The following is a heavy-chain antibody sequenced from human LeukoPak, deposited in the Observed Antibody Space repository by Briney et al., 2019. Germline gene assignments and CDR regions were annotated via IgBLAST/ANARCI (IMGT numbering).Heavy chain of an antibody. J-gene: IGHJ4*02. CDR1: GGSFSSYY. D-gene: IGHD5-24*01. CDR3: ARGDRDGYNR. CDR2: INHSGST. V-gene: IGHV4-34*01. Sequence: SETLSLTCAVYGGSFSSYYWSWIRQPPGKGLEWIGEINHSGSTNYNPSLKSRVTISVDTSKNQFSLKLSSVTAADTAVYYCARGDRDGYNRWGQGTLVTVSS.